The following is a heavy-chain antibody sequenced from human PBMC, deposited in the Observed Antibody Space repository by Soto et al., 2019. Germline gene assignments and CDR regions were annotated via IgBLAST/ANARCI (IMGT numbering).Heavy chain of an antibody. Sequence: VQLLESGGGLEQPGGSLRLSCAASGPSFRTYGMSWVRQAPGKGLEWVSSISGSDGRTYYPDSVKGRFTISRDNSEATRELPMNRLRAEYPGVYYWGKGGGGKNYRALDYWGQGTLVTVSS. CDR2: ISGSDGRT. V-gene: IGHV3-23*01. D-gene: IGHD3-16*01. CDR1: GPSFRTYG. J-gene: IGHJ4*02. CDR3: GKGGGGKNYRALDY.